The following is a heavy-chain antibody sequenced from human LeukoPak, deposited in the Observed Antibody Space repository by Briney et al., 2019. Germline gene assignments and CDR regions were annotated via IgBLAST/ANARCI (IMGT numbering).Heavy chain of an antibody. CDR2: ISSSSSYI. J-gene: IGHJ4*02. V-gene: IGHV3-21*01. Sequence: GGSLRLSCAASGFTFSSYSMNSVRQAPGKGLKWVSSISSSSSYIYYADSVKGRFTISRGNAKNSLYLQMNSLRAEDTAVYYCARDRFWFGELENYFDYWGQGTLATVSS. CDR3: ARDRFWFGELENYFDY. D-gene: IGHD3-10*01. CDR1: GFTFSSYS.